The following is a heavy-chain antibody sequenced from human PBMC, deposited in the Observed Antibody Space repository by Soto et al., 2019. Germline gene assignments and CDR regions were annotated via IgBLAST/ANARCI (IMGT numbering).Heavy chain of an antibody. J-gene: IGHJ5*02. CDR2: INPHSGGT. D-gene: IGHD3-3*01. Sequence: SVKVSCKASGYIFSANYIHCVRQAPGQALEWLGWINPHSGGTNYAQKFLGRVTMSADTSATPAYMHLARLKPDGTAVNCPVSGHALGFSSWFDPWGRGTLGTVSS. CDR1: GYIFSANY. CDR3: VSGHALGFSSWFDP. V-gene: IGHV1-2*02.